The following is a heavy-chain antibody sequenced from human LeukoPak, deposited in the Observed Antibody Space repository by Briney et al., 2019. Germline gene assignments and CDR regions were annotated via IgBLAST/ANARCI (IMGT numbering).Heavy chain of an antibody. Sequence: SETLSLTCAVYGGSFGGYYWTWIRQPPGKGLEWIGEINHSGYTNYNPSLKSRVTISVDTSKNQFSLKLSSVTAADTAVYYCARGPSEYYDSSGFYLYWGQGTLVTVSS. CDR1: GGSFGGYY. CDR2: INHSGYT. J-gene: IGHJ4*02. V-gene: IGHV4-34*01. CDR3: ARGPSEYYDSSGFYLY. D-gene: IGHD3-22*01.